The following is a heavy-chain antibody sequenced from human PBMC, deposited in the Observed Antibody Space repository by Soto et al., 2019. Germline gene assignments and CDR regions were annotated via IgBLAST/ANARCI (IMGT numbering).Heavy chain of an antibody. CDR2: IDPSDSYT. J-gene: IGHJ6*02. CDR3: ARHSHSSRWWKYYGMDV. CDR1: GYSFTSYW. Sequence: PGESLKISCKGSGYSFTSYWISWVRQMPGKGLEWMGRIDPSDSYTNYSPSFQGHVTISADKSISTAYLQWSSLRASDTAMYYCARHSHSSRWWKYYGMDVWGQGTTVTISS. V-gene: IGHV5-10-1*01. D-gene: IGHD6-19*01.